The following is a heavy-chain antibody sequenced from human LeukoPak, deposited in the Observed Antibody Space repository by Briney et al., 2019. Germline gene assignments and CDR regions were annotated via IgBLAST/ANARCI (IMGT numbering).Heavy chain of an antibody. CDR3: ARDGVDCASTSCRAFGF. D-gene: IGHD2/OR15-2a*01. V-gene: IGHV1-2*02. CDR1: GYTFTGYY. J-gene: IGHJ4*02. Sequence: WASVKVSCKASGYTFTGYYMHWVRQAPGQGLEWMGWINPNSGGTNYAQKFQGRVTMTRDTSISTAYMELSRLRSDDTAVYYCARDGVDCASTSCRAFGFWGQGTLVTVSS. CDR2: INPNSGGT.